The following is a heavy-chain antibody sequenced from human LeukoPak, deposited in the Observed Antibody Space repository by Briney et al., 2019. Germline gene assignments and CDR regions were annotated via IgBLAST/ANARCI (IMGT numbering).Heavy chain of an antibody. D-gene: IGHD6-19*01. V-gene: IGHV3-7*01. Sequence: PGGSLRLSCAASGLTFDDYGMSWVRQAPGKGLEWVANIKHDGGENYYVDSVKGRFTISRDNARNSLYLQMNSLRPEDTAVYYCARDRSSGWPGSFDYWGQGTLVTVSS. J-gene: IGHJ4*02. CDR3: ARDRSSGWPGSFDY. CDR1: GLTFDDYG. CDR2: IKHDGGEN.